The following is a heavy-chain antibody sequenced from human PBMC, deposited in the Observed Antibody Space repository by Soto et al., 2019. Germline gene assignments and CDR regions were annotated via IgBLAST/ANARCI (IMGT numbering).Heavy chain of an antibody. J-gene: IGHJ4*02. Sequence: GGSLRLSCAASGFTFSIYGMHWVRQAPGKGLEWVAFISYDGSNKYYAGSVKGRFTISRDNSKNTLYLQMNSLRTEDTAVYYCASPGSSSSGWSVVHWGQGTLVTVSS. D-gene: IGHD6-19*01. CDR3: ASPGSSSSGWSVVH. V-gene: IGHV3-30*03. CDR1: GFTFSIYG. CDR2: ISYDGSNK.